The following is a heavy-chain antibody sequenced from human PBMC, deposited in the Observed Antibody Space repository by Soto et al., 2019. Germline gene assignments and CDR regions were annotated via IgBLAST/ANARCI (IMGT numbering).Heavy chain of an antibody. V-gene: IGHV3-33*01. J-gene: IGHJ5*02. CDR1: GFTFSSYG. Sequence: GGSLRLSCAASGFTFSSYGMHWVRQAPGKGLEWVAVIWYDGSNKYYADSVKGRFTISRDNSKNTLYLQMNSLRAEDTAVYYCARDKNYDILTGRHPAWFDPWGQGTLVTVSS. CDR2: IWYDGSNK. CDR3: ARDKNYDILTGRHPAWFDP. D-gene: IGHD3-9*01.